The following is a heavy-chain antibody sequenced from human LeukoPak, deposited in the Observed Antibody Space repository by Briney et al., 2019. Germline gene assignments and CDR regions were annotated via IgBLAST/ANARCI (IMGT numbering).Heavy chain of an antibody. V-gene: IGHV3-48*03. CDR1: GFTLSNYE. CDR2: INSGGTTT. J-gene: IGHJ4*02. CDR3: ARHTYSGGKFDC. D-gene: IGHD5-12*01. Sequence: GGSLRLSCTASGFTLSNYEMKWVRQAPGKGLEWISYINSGGTTTYYADSVKGRFTISGDSAKNSLYLQMNSLRAEDTAVYYCARHTYSGGKFDCWGQGTLVTVS.